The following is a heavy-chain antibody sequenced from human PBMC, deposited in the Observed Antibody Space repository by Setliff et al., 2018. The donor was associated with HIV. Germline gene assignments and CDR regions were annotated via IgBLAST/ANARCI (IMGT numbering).Heavy chain of an antibody. D-gene: IGHD3-22*01. V-gene: IGHV4-4*07. Sequence: SETLSLTCTVSGGSITGHYWSWIRQPAGQGLEWIGRIYTSGSTNYNPSLKSRVTISVDTSKNQFSLKLSSVTAADTAVYYCARDRLGRGGSGYSDWGQGTLVTVSS. CDR3: ARDRLGRGGSGYSD. J-gene: IGHJ4*02. CDR2: IYTSGST. CDR1: GGSITGHY.